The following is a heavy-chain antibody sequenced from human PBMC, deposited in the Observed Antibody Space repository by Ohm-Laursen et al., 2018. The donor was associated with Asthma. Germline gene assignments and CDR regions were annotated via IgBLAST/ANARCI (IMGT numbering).Heavy chain of an antibody. J-gene: IGHJ5*02. CDR2: ISHSGAA. V-gene: IGHV4-4*03. D-gene: IGHD6-19*01. CDR3: ARSIGWYRLDL. CDR1: GGYIYNHW. Sequence: PGTLSLTCALSGGYIYNHWWSWVRQPPGKGLEWIAEISHSGAASFNPSLTSRVTISLDKSKTHFSLELTSVTAADTAVYYCARSIGWYRLDLWGQGTLVTVSS.